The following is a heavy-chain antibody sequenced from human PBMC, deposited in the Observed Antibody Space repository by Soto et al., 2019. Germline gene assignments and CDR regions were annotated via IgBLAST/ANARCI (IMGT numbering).Heavy chain of an antibody. CDR3: AHTPTGWLLILDS. V-gene: IGHV2-5*02. J-gene: IGHJ4*02. Sequence: QITLKESGARLVKPTQNLTLTCTFSGFSLNTSGVGVGWIRQSPGKALEWLALIYWADDKRYSRSLKSRLTIARDTSKNQVVLKMTTLDRVDTAAYYCAHTPTGWLLILDSWGQGTLVTVSA. CDR2: IYWADDK. CDR1: GFSLNTSGVG. D-gene: IGHD3-22*01.